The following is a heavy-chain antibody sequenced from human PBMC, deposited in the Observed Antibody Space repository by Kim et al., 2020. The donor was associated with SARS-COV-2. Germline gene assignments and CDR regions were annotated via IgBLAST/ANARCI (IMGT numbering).Heavy chain of an antibody. J-gene: IGHJ6*02. Sequence: GGSLRLSCAASGFTFDDFTMHWVRQVPGKGLEWVSLIRWDGESPKYAESVKGRFTVSRDNSKNSLYLEMNSLTTADTALYYCAKGRGSTYYFPMDVWGQGTTVTVSS. CDR2: IRWDGESP. D-gene: IGHD1-26*01. V-gene: IGHV3-43*01. CDR1: GFTFDDFT. CDR3: AKGRGSTYYFPMDV.